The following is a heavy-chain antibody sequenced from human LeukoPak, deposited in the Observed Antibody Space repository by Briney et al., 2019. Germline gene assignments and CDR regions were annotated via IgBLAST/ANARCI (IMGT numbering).Heavy chain of an antibody. CDR1: GGSFSGYY. V-gene: IGHV4-34*01. D-gene: IGHD3-3*02. J-gene: IGHJ5*02. CDR2: INHSGST. CDR3: ARHLDWFDP. Sequence: SETLSLTCAVYGGSFSGYYWSWIRQPPGKGLEWIGEINHSGSTNYNPSLKSRVTISVDTSKNQFSLKLSSVTAADTAVYYCARHLDWFDPWGQGTLVTVSS.